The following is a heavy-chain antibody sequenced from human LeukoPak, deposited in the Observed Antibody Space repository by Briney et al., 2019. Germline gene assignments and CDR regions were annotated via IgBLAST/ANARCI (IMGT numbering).Heavy chain of an antibody. CDR3: ARRSGSSWSSFDY. Sequence: GGSLRLSCAASGFTFSSYAMNWVRQAPGKGLEWVSGISGFGGSTYYAASVKGRFSISRDNSGNTLFLQLNHLRVEDTALYYCARRSGSSWSSFDYWGQGTLVTVSS. CDR2: ISGFGGST. D-gene: IGHD6-13*01. V-gene: IGHV3-23*01. CDR1: GFTFSSYA. J-gene: IGHJ4*02.